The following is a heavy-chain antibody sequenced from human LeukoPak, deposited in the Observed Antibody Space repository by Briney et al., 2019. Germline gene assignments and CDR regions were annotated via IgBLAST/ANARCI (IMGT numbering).Heavy chain of an antibody. CDR3: ARDKKFVGWHHGNSVGY. Sequence: SETLSLTCTVSGGSITTYYWSWIRQPPGKGLEWIGYIYYSRGTMYNPSLKSRVTISIDTSKSQLSLKVNSVTAADTAVYYCARDKKFVGWHHGNSVGYWGQGTLVTVSS. D-gene: IGHD4-23*01. V-gene: IGHV4-59*12. J-gene: IGHJ4*02. CDR2: IYYSRGT. CDR1: GGSITTYY.